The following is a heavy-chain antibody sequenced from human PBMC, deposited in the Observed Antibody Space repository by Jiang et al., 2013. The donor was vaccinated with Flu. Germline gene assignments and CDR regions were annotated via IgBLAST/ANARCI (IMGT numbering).Heavy chain of an antibody. V-gene: IGHV1-2*06. D-gene: IGHD3-22*01. Sequence: YSLNAYYMHWVRQAPGQGLEWMGRINPTSGDTNFAQQFQGRVTMTRDTSISTAYMELSRLRSDDTAVYYCARAYYYDSSAYYFDYWGQGSLVTV. CDR1: YSLNAYY. J-gene: IGHJ4*02. CDR3: ARAYYYDSSAYYFDY. CDR2: INPTSGDT.